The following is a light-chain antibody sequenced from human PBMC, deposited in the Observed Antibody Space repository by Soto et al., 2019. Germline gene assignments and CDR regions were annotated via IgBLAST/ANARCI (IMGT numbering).Light chain of an antibody. CDR3: QQYNNWPYT. CDR2: GAS. CDR1: QSVSSY. Sequence: EIVMTQSPATLSVPPGERATLSCRASQSVSSYLAWYQQKPGQAPRLLISGASTRATGIPARFSGSGSGTEFTLTISSLQSEDFAVYYCQQYNNWPYTFGQGTKLEIK. V-gene: IGKV3-15*01. J-gene: IGKJ2*01.